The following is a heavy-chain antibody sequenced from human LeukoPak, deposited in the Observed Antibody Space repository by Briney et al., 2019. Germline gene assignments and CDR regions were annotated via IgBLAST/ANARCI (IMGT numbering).Heavy chain of an antibody. J-gene: IGHJ5*02. CDR3: AREPHYQLLSTSWFDP. Sequence: GGSQRLSCAASGFTFDDYGMSWVRQAPGKGLEWVSGINWNGGSTGYADSLKGRFTISRDNAKNSLYLQMNSLRAEDTALYHCAREPHYQLLSTSWFDPWAREPWSPSPQ. D-gene: IGHD2-2*01. CDR1: GFTFDDYG. V-gene: IGHV3-20*01. CDR2: INWNGGST.